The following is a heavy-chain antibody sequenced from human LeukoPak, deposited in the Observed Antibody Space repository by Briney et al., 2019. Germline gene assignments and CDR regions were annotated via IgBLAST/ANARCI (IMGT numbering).Heavy chain of an antibody. J-gene: IGHJ6*02. CDR3: ARVTTMVRARNGMDV. V-gene: IGHV1-2*02. Sequence: ASVKVSCKTSGYTFTCYYIHWLRQAPGQGLEWMGWINPNSGGSDYAQKFQGRVTMTRDTSISTAYMELSRLRSDDTAVYYCARVTTMVRARNGMDVWGQGTTVTVSS. CDR2: INPNSGGS. CDR1: GYTFTCYY. D-gene: IGHD3-10*01.